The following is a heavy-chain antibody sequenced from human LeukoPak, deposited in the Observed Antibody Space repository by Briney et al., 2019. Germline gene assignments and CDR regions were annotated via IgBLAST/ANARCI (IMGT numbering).Heavy chain of an antibody. D-gene: IGHD5-18*01. V-gene: IGHV3-48*01. CDR3: ARDQRGYSYVSGDY. J-gene: IGHJ4*02. CDR1: GFTFSSYS. Sequence: PGGSLRLSCAASGFTFSSYSMNWVRQAPGKGLEWISYIISSANAIYYADSVKGRFTISRDNAKNSVYLQMNSLRVEDTAVYYCARDQRGYSYVSGDYWGQGTLVTVSS. CDR2: IISSANAI.